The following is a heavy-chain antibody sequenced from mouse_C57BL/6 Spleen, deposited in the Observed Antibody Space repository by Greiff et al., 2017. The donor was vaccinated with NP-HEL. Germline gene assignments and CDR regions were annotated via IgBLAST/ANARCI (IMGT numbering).Heavy chain of an antibody. CDR2: ISDGGSYT. D-gene: IGHD2-1*01. J-gene: IGHJ3*01. CDR3: ARGDYYGNPWFAY. V-gene: IGHV5-4*01. Sequence: EVQLVESGGGLVKPGGSLKLSCAASGFTFSSYAMSWVRQTPEKRLEWVATISDGGSYTYYPDNVKGRFTISRDNAKNNLYLQMSHLKSEDTAMYYCARGDYYGNPWFAYWGQGTLVTVSA. CDR1: GFTFSSYA.